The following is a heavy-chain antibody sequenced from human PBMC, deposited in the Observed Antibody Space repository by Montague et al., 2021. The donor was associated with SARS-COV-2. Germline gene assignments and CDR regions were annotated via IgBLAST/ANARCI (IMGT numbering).Heavy chain of an antibody. Sequence: SLRLSFSASGFTFSSYAMSWVRQAPGRGLEWVSAISGSGGSTYYADSVKGRFTTSRDNSKNTLYLQMNSLGAEDTAVYYCAKETLAFTSSSWHFDYWGQGTLVTVSS. J-gene: IGHJ4*02. CDR3: AKETLAFTSSSWHFDY. V-gene: IGHV3-23*01. CDR1: GFTFSSYA. D-gene: IGHD6-13*01. CDR2: ISGSGGST.